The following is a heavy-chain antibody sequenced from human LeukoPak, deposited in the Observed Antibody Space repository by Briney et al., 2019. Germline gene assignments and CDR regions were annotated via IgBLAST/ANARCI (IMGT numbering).Heavy chain of an antibody. D-gene: IGHD6-13*01. CDR3: ARTYSSSWYGNWFDP. J-gene: IGHJ5*02. CDR1: GGSISSYY. Sequence: SETLSLTCTVSGGSISSYYWSWIRQPAGKGLEWIGRIYTSGSTNYNPSLKSRVTMSVDTSKNQFSLKLSPVTAADTAVYYCARTYSSSWYGNWFDPWGQGTLVTVSS. V-gene: IGHV4-4*07. CDR2: IYTSGST.